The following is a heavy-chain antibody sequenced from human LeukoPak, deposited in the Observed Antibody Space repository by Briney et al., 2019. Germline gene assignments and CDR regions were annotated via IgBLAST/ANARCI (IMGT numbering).Heavy chain of an antibody. D-gene: IGHD3-10*01. Sequence: SETLSLTCAVYGGSFSGYYWSWIRQPPGKGLEWIGEINHSGSTNYNPSLKSRVTISVDTSKNQFSLKLSSVTAADTAVYYCARGRTLSYYGSGSYFARWGQGTQVTVSS. CDR3: ARGRTLSYYGSGSYFAR. CDR2: INHSGST. CDR1: GGSFSGYY. V-gene: IGHV4-34*01. J-gene: IGHJ4*02.